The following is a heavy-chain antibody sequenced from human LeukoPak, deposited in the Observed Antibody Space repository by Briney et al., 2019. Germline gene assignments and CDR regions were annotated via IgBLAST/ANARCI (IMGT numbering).Heavy chain of an antibody. D-gene: IGHD1-26*01. V-gene: IGHV3-23*01. CDR2: ISGSGGMT. J-gene: IGHJ4*02. CDR3: ARRSEEGAEIDY. Sequence: LAGGSLRLSCAASGFIFSSHAMNWVRQAPGKGLEWVSVISGSGGMTYYADSVKGRFTISRDNSRNTLYLQMDSLRAEDTAVYYCARRSEEGAEIDYWGQGTLVTVSS. CDR1: GFIFSSHA.